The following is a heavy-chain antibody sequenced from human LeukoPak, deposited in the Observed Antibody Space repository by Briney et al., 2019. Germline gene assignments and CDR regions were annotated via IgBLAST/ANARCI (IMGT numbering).Heavy chain of an antibody. CDR1: GGTFSSYA. CDR2: IIPIFGTA. CDR3: ARDMVRGVSSTPMDV. D-gene: IGHD3-10*01. V-gene: IGHV1-69*05. J-gene: IGHJ6*03. Sequence: SVKVSCKASGGTFSSYAISWVRQAPGQGLEWMGGIIPIFGTANYAQKFQGRVTITTDESTSTAYMELSSLRSEDAAVYYCARDMVRGVSSTPMDVWGKGTTVTVSS.